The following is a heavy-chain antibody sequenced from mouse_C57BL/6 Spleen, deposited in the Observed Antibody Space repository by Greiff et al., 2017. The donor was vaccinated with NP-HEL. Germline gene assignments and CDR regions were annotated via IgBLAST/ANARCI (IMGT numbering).Heavy chain of an antibody. D-gene: IGHD2-4*01. J-gene: IGHJ4*01. V-gene: IGHV5-15*01. CDR3: ARRGDYDYDGKGYYAMDY. CDR1: GFTFSDYG. Sequence: EVMLVESGGGLVQPGGSLKLSCAASGFTFSDYGMAWVRQAPRKGPEWVAFISNLAYSIYYADTVTGRFTISRENAKNTLYLEMSSLRSEDTAMYYCARRGDYDYDGKGYYAMDYWGQGTSVTVSS. CDR2: ISNLAYSI.